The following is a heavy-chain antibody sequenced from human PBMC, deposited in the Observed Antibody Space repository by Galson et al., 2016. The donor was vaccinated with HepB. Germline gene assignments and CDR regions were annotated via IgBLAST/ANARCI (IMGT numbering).Heavy chain of an antibody. CDR1: GYSFTSYW. CDR2: IYPGDSDT. Sequence: QSGAEVKKPGESLKISCKGSGYSFTSYWIGWVRQMPGKGLEWMGIIYPGDSDTRYSPSFQGQVTISADKSISTAYLPWSSLKASDTAMDYCARRGYYDSSGYYGYYYYGMDVWGQGTTVTVSS. J-gene: IGHJ6*02. CDR3: ARRGYYDSSGYYGYYYYGMDV. V-gene: IGHV5-51*01. D-gene: IGHD3-22*01.